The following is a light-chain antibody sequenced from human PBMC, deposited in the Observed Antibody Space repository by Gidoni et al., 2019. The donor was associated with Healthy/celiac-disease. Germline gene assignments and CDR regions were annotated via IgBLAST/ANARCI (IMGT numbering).Light chain of an antibody. CDR2: LGS. V-gene: IGKV2-28*01. CDR3: MQALQTPRT. J-gene: IGKJ1*01. CDR1: HSLLHRNGYNY. Sequence: DHVMTQSPLPLPVTPGEPASISCRASHSLLHRNGYNYLDWYLQKPGQSPQLLIYLGSNRASGVPDRFSGSGSGTDFTLKISRVEAEDVGVYYCMQALQTPRTFGQGTKVEIK.